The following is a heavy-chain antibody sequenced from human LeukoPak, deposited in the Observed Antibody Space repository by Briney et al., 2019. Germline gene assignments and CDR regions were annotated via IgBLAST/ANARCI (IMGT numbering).Heavy chain of an antibody. CDR1: GFTFISYS. CDR3: AKISWDGRGTFY. CDR2: ISSSSSTI. D-gene: IGHD2-15*01. V-gene: IGHV3-48*04. J-gene: IGHJ4*02. Sequence: GGSLRLSCAASGFTFISYSMNWVRQAPGEGLEWVSYISSSSSTIYYADSVKGRFTISRDNSKDTLSLQMNSLRAEDTAVYYCAKISWDGRGTFYWGQGTLVTVSS.